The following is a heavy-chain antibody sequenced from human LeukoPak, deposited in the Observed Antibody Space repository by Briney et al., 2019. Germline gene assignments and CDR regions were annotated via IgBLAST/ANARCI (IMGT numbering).Heavy chain of an antibody. CDR2: IKQDGSEK. Sequence: GGSLRLSCAASGFTFSNYWMTWVRQAPGKGLEWVANIKQDGSEKYYVDSVKGRFTISRDNAKNSLYLQMNSLRAEDTAVYYRARSETTYYYDSSVYFYYYGMDVWGQGTTVTVSS. V-gene: IGHV3-7*01. D-gene: IGHD3-22*01. CDR3: ARSETTYYYDSSVYFYYYGMDV. CDR1: GFTFSNYW. J-gene: IGHJ6*02.